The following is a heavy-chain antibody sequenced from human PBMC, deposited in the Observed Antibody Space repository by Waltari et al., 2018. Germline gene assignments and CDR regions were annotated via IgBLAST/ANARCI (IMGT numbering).Heavy chain of an antibody. CDR1: GGTFSSYA. CDR2: IIPIFGTA. Sequence: QVQLVQSGAEVKKPGSSVKVSCKASGGTFSSYAISWVRQAPGQGLEWMGGIIPIFGTANYGQKFQGRVKITAEESTSTAYMELSSLRSEDTAVYYCARELTIVGAISYWGQGTLVTVSS. J-gene: IGHJ4*02. D-gene: IGHD1-26*01. V-gene: IGHV1-69*13. CDR3: ARELTIVGAISY.